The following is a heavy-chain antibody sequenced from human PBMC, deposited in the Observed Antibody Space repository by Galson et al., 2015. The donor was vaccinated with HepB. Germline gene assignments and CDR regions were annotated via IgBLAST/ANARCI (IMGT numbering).Heavy chain of an antibody. CDR1: GYTFISSA. D-gene: IGHD2-2*01. J-gene: IGHJ6*03. CDR3: ARDIVVVPDAFRYMDV. Sequence: SVKVSCKASGYTFISSAMHWVRQAPGQGLEWMGWISVGDGNTKYSQKFQGRVTITSDTSARTAYMELSSLGSADTAVYYCARDIVVVPDAFRYMDVWGEGTTVTVSS. CDR2: ISVGDGNT. V-gene: IGHV1-3*01.